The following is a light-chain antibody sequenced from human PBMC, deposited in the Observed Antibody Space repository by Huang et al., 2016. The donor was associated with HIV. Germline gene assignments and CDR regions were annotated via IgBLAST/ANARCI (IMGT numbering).Light chain of an antibody. CDR2: GTS. V-gene: IGKV3-15*01. Sequence: IEMTQSPATLSVSPGERATLSCRASQSVGSNLAWYQQKPGQPPRLLSFGTSTRATWIPARFSGSWSGTEFTLTISSLQSEDFAVYFCQQYNDWPPWTFGQGTKVDIK. J-gene: IGKJ1*01. CDR1: QSVGSN. CDR3: QQYNDWPPWT.